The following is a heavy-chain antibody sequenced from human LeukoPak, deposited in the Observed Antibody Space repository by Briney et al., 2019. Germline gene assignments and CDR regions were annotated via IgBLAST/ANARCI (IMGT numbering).Heavy chain of an antibody. CDR2: TYHSGST. V-gene: IGHV4-30-2*01. CDR1: GGSISSGGYS. CDR3: ASSPTYYDILTGYYLDAFDI. D-gene: IGHD3-9*01. J-gene: IGHJ3*02. Sequence: SETLSLTCADSGGSISSGGYSWSWIRQPPGKGLEWIGYTYHSGSTYYNPSLKSRVTISVDRSKNQFSLKLSSVTAADTAVYYCASSPTYYDILTGYYLDAFDIWGQGTMVTVSS.